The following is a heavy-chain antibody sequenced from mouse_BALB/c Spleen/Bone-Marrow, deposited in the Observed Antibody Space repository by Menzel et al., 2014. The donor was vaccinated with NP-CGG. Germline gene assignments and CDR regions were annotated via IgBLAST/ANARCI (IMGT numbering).Heavy chain of an antibody. CDR1: GYAFTDYL. J-gene: IGHJ2*01. Sequence: VQLQQSGAELVRPGTSVKGSCKTSGYAFTDYLMEWLKQRPGQGLEWIGVINPGSGSTNYNEKFTNKATLTADKSSSTAYIQLSSLSSDDSAVYFCARYDGYFDYWGQGPTLTVSS. D-gene: IGHD2-3*01. CDR3: ARYDGYFDY. V-gene: IGHV1-54*01. CDR2: INPGSGST.